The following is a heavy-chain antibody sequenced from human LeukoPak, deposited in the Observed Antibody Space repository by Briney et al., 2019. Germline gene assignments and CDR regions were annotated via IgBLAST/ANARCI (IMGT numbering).Heavy chain of an antibody. J-gene: IGHJ4*02. Sequence: PGRSLRLSCAASGFTFSSYAMHWVRQAPGKGLEWVAVISYDGSNKYYADSVKGRFTISRDNSKNTLYLQMNSLRAEDTAVYYCARDVIAVAGTGFDYWGQGTLVTVSS. V-gene: IGHV3-30-3*01. CDR3: ARDVIAVAGTGFDY. D-gene: IGHD6-19*01. CDR1: GFTFSSYA. CDR2: ISYDGSNK.